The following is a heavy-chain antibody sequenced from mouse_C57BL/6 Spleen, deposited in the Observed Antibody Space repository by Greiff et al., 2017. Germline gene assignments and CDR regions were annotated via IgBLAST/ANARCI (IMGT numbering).Heavy chain of an antibody. CDR2: INPNNGGT. CDR1: GYTFTDYN. J-gene: IGHJ3*01. D-gene: IGHD1-1*01. CDR3: ARRYSYYYGSSQAWCAY. V-gene: IGHV1-18*01. Sequence: VQLQQSGPELVKPGASVKIPCKASGYTFTDYNMDWVKQSHGKSLEWIGDINPNNGGTIYNQKFKGKATLTVDKSSSTAYMELRSLTSEDTAVYYCARRYSYYYGSSQAWCAYWGQGTLVTVSA.